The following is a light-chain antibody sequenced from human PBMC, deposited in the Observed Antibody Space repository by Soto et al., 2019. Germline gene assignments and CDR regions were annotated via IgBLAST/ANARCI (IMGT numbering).Light chain of an antibody. CDR2: DVD. J-gene: IGLJ3*02. Sequence: QSALTQPASVSGSPGQWITISCAGSSSDIGAYNFVSWYQQHPGKAPRLVIYDVDNRPSGISDRFSGSKSGNTASLTISGLQAEDEADYYCASYTSNDTEMFGGGTKVTVL. CDR1: SSDIGAYNF. V-gene: IGLV2-14*03. CDR3: ASYTSNDTEM.